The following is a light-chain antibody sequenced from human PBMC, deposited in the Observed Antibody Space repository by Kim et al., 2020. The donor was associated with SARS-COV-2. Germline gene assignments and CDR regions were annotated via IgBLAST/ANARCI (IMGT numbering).Light chain of an antibody. CDR3: QQYDNPPQR. CDR2: DAS. Sequence: DIQMTQSPSSLSASVGDRVTITCQASQDISNYLNWYQQKPGKAPKLLIYDASNLETGVPSRFSGSGSGTDFTFTISSLQPEDIATYYYQQYDNPPQRFGQGTKLEI. CDR1: QDISNY. J-gene: IGKJ2*01. V-gene: IGKV1-33*01.